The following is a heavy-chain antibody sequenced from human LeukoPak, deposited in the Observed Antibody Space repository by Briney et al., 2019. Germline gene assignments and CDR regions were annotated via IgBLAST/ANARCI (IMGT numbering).Heavy chain of an antibody. CDR1: GYSISSGYY. J-gene: IGHJ4*02. D-gene: IGHD4-17*01. Sequence: SETLSLTCTVSGYSISSGYYWGWIRQPPGKGLEWIGSIYHSGSTYYNPSLKSRVTISVDTSKNQFSLNLRSVTAADTAVYYCARSSGGDTTFDYWGQGTLVTVPS. CDR2: IYHSGST. CDR3: ARSSGGDTTFDY. V-gene: IGHV4-38-2*02.